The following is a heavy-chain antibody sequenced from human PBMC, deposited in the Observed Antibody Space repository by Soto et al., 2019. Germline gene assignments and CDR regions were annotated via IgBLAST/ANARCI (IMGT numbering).Heavy chain of an antibody. D-gene: IGHD3-22*01. CDR3: ARDFPYYYDSSGYYPAQHTFDY. CDR2: ISYDGSNK. J-gene: IGHJ4*02. Sequence: GGSLRLSCAASGFTFSSYAMHWVRQAPGKGLEWVAVISYDGSNKYYADSVKGRFTISRDNSKNTLYLQMNSLRAEDTAVYYCARDFPYYYDSSGYYPAQHTFDYWGQGTLVTVSS. CDR1: GFTFSSYA. V-gene: IGHV3-30-3*01.